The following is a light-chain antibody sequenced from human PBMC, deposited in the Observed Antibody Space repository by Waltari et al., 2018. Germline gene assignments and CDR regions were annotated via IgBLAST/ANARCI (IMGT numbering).Light chain of an antibody. CDR1: QSVLYSSNNKNF. V-gene: IGKV4-1*01. Sequence: DIVMTQSPDSLAVSLGERATINCKSSQSVLYSSNNKNFLAWYQQEPGQPPKLLIYWASTRESGVPDRCSGGGSGTDFTRTISSLQAEDVAVYYCQQYYSAPPWTFGQGTKVEIK. J-gene: IGKJ1*01. CDR3: QQYYSAPPWT. CDR2: WAS.